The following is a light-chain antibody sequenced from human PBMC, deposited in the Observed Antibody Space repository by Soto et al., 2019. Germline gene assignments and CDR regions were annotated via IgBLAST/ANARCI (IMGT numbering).Light chain of an antibody. CDR3: QQYNSLWT. CDR2: DAS. J-gene: IGKJ1*01. CDR1: QSISSW. Sequence: DLQMTHAPSTLSATVGDRVTITCRASQSISSWLAWYQQKPGKAPKLLIYDASSLESGVPSRFSGSGSGTEFTLTISSLQPDDFATYYCQQYNSLWTFGQGTKVDIK. V-gene: IGKV1-5*01.